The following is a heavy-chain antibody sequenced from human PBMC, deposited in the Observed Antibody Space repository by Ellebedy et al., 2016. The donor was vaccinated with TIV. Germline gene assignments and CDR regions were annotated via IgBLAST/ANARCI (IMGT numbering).Heavy chain of an antibody. CDR2: INLGIGDT. D-gene: IGHD5-18*01. Sequence: AASVKVSCKTSGHIFTTYAMHWVRQVPGQSLEWMGWINLGIGDTKYSQNFQGRLTITSDASASTVYMELSSLRSGDTAVYFCARGYSYEFDYWGQGTLVTVSS. J-gene: IGHJ4*02. CDR1: GHIFTTYA. CDR3: ARGYSYEFDY. V-gene: IGHV1-3*01.